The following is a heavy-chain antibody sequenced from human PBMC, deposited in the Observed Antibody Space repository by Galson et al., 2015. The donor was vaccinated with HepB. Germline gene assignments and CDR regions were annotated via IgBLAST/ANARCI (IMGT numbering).Heavy chain of an antibody. CDR2: ISSSSSTI. CDR3: ARSVTPYAFDI. D-gene: IGHD4-23*01. V-gene: IGHV3-48*02. J-gene: IGHJ3*02. CDR1: GFTFSSYS. Sequence: SLRLSCAASGFTFSSYSMNWVRQAPGKGLEWVSYISSSSSTIYYADSVKGRFTISRDNAKNSLYLQMNSLGDEDTAVYYCARSVTPYAFDIWGQGTMVTVSS.